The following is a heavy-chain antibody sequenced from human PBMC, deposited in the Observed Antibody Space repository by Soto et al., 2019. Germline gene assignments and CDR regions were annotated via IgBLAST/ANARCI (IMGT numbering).Heavy chain of an antibody. Sequence: PSETLSLTCTVSGGSISSGGYYWSWIRQHPGKGLEWIGYIYYSGSTYYNPSLKSRVTITVDTSKNQFSLKLSSVTAADTAVYYCGRGFGSFYYDSSGYYYLGFDPGGQGTLFTFSS. CDR1: GGSISSGGYY. D-gene: IGHD3-22*01. V-gene: IGHV4-31*03. J-gene: IGHJ5*02. CDR3: GRGFGSFYYDSSGYYYLGFDP. CDR2: IYYSGST.